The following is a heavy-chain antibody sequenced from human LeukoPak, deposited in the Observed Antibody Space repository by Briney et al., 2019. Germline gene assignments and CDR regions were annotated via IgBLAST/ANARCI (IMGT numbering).Heavy chain of an antibody. J-gene: IGHJ4*02. Sequence: AGGSLRLSCAASGFTFSDYYMSWIRQAPGKGLEWVSYISSSGSTIYYAASVKGRFTISRANAKNPLYLQMNGLRAEDTAVYYCSRSAYYDGSGNYYDYWGQGTLVTVSS. D-gene: IGHD3-22*01. V-gene: IGHV3-11*04. CDR3: SRSAYYDGSGNYYDY. CDR2: ISSSGSTI. CDR1: GFTFSDYY.